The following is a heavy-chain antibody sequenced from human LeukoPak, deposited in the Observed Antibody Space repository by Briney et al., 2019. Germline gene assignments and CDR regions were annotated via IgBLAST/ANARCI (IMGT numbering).Heavy chain of an antibody. V-gene: IGHV1-69*13. Sequence: SVKVSCKASGGTFSSYAISWVRQAPGQGLEWMGGIIPIFGTANYAQKFQGRVTITADESTSTAYMELSSLRSEDTAVYYRARAAYYYDSSGYTAHYFDYWGQGTLVTVSS. CDR2: IIPIFGTA. D-gene: IGHD3-22*01. CDR3: ARAAYYYDSSGYTAHYFDY. J-gene: IGHJ4*02. CDR1: GGTFSSYA.